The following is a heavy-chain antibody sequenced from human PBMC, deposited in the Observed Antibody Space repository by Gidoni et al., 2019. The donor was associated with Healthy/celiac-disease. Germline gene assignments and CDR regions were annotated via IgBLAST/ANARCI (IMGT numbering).Heavy chain of an antibody. Sequence: QVQLVESGGGVVQPGRSLRLSCSASGFTFSSYGMHWVRQAPGKGLEWVAVISYYGSNKYYADSVKGRFTISRDNSKNTLYLQMNSLRAEDTAVYYCAKDPPDSSGFGLIWGQGTMVTVSS. V-gene: IGHV3-30*18. CDR1: GFTFSSYG. J-gene: IGHJ3*02. D-gene: IGHD3-22*01. CDR3: AKDPPDSSGFGLI. CDR2: ISYYGSNK.